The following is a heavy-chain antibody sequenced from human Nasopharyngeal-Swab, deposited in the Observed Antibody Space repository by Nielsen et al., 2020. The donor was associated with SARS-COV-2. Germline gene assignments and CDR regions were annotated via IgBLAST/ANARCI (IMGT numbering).Heavy chain of an antibody. D-gene: IGHD5-12*01. CDR2: INAYNGNT. Sequence: ASVKVSCKASGYTFSKYGIHWVRQPPGQGLEWMGWINAYNGNTNYAWKFQGRITMTTDTSTSTAYMELRSLTAADTAVYYCSRPIGSIGYDQLALLSWGQGTLVTVSS. CDR1: GYTFSKYG. V-gene: IGHV1-18*04. CDR3: SRPIGSIGYDQLALLS. J-gene: IGHJ4*02.